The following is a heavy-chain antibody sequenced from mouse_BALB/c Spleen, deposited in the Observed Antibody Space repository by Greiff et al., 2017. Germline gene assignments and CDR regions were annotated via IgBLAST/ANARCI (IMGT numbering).Heavy chain of an antibody. Sequence: EVKLEESGPGLVKPSQSLSLTCTVTGYSITSDYAWNWIRQFPGNKLEWMGYISYSGSTSYNPSLKSRISITRDTSKNQFFLQLNSVTTEDTATYYCARSDGYDWYFDVWGAGTTVTVSS. D-gene: IGHD2-2*01. J-gene: IGHJ1*01. CDR2: ISYSGST. V-gene: IGHV3-2*02. CDR1: GYSITSDYA. CDR3: ARSDGYDWYFDV.